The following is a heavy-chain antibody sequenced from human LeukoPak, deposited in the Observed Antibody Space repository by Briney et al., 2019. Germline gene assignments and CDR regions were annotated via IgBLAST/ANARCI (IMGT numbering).Heavy chain of an antibody. D-gene: IGHD6-19*01. V-gene: IGHV3-7*01. CDR1: GFTFTSHW. CDR2: IKPDGSEK. Sequence: PGGSLRLSCAASGFTFTSHWMSWVRQAPGKGLEWVANIKPDGSEKYYVDSVKGRFSISRDNAKSSLYLQMNSLRVEDTAIYYCALLAVASDFDYWGQGALVTVSS. CDR3: ALLAVASDFDY. J-gene: IGHJ4*02.